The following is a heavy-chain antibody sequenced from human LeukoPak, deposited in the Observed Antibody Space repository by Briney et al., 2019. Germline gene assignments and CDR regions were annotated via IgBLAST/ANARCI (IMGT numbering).Heavy chain of an antibody. CDR1: GYTFTGYY. V-gene: IGHV1-2*02. Sequence: GASVKVSCKASGYTFTGYYMHWVRQAPGQGLERMGWINPNSGGTNYAQKFQGRVTMTRDTSISTAYMELSRLRSDDTAVYYCARSGQAGSTSCYDCYYYYYMDVWGKGTTVTVSS. D-gene: IGHD2-2*01. J-gene: IGHJ6*03. CDR3: ARSGQAGSTSCYDCYYYYYMDV. CDR2: INPNSGGT.